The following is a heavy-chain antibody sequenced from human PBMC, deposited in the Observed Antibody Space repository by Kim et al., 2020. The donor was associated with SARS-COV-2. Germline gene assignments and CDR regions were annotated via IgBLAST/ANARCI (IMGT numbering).Heavy chain of an antibody. CDR2: LNWNGGRT. D-gene: IGHD3-16*01. Sequence: GGSLRLSCAASGFSFDDYGMNWVRQVPGKGLEWVSDLNWNGGRTNYADSVKGRFTVSRDNAKNTLYLQMNSLRAEDTAVYYCVRSGEPHRDYFEHWGQGTLVTVSS. V-gene: IGHV3-20*04. CDR3: VRSGEPHRDYFEH. CDR1: GFSFDDYG. J-gene: IGHJ4*02.